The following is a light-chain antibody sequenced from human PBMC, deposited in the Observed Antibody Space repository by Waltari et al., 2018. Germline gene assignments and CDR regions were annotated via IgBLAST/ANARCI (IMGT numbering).Light chain of an antibody. V-gene: IGKV3-20*01. J-gene: IGKJ1*01. CDR2: GAS. CDR3: QHYVRLPVT. CDR1: QSVGRS. Sequence: EILLTQSPGTLSLSPGERATLSCRASQSVGRSLTWYQQKPGQATRLLIYGASSRATGIPDRFSGSGSETDFTLTISRLEPEDFALYYCQHYVRLPVTFGQGTKVEIK.